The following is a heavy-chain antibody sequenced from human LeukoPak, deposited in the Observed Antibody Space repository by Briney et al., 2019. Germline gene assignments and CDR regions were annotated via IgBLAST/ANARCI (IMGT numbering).Heavy chain of an antibody. CDR2: DRYDGSTQ. D-gene: IGHD1-26*01. CDR1: GFSMSRFG. CDR3: ARAVGPFDY. J-gene: IGHJ4*02. Sequence: GGSLRISCVASGFSMSRFGMHWVRQAPGKGLEWASFDRYDGSTQQYADSVKGRFIVSRDNAKNTLYLQMNSLRAEDTAVYYCARAVGPFDYWGQGTLVTVSS. V-gene: IGHV3-30*02.